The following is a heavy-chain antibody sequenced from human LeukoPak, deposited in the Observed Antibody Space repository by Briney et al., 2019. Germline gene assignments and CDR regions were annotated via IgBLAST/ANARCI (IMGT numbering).Heavy chain of an antibody. V-gene: IGHV3-33*01. CDR3: ARDRAAALEYYYMDV. J-gene: IGHJ6*03. CDR2: IRYDGSNK. CDR1: RFTFSSYG. Sequence: PGGSLRLSCAASRFTFSSYGMHWVRQAPGKGLEWVAVIRYDGSNKNYADSVKGRFTISRDNSKNTLYLQISSLRAEDTAVYYCARDRAAALEYYYMDVWGKGTTVTVSS. D-gene: IGHD2-2*01.